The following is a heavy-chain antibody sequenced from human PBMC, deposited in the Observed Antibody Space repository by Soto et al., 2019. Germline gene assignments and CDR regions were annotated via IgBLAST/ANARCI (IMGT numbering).Heavy chain of an antibody. D-gene: IGHD3-10*01. V-gene: IGHV4-59*08. Sequence: PSETLSLTCTVSGGSISSYYWSWIRQPPGKGLEWIGYIYYSGSTNYNPSLKSRVTISVDTSKNQFSLKLSSVTVADTAVYYCVRGALQLLWFGDPTSYYYYGMDVWGQGTTVTVSS. CDR1: GGSISSYY. CDR2: IYYSGST. J-gene: IGHJ6*02. CDR3: VRGALQLLWFGDPTSYYYYGMDV.